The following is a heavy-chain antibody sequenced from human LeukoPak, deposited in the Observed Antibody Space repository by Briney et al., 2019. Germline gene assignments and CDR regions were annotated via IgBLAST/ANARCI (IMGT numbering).Heavy chain of an antibody. D-gene: IGHD5-12*01. Sequence: ASVEVSCKASGYTFTSYYIHWVRQAPGQGLEWMGVINPSGGSTSYAQKLQDRVTMTRDTSTSTVYMELSSLRSEDTAVYYCARELVATTDVFDYWGQGTLVTVSS. CDR1: GYTFTSYY. CDR2: INPSGGST. V-gene: IGHV1-46*01. J-gene: IGHJ4*02. CDR3: ARELVATTDVFDY.